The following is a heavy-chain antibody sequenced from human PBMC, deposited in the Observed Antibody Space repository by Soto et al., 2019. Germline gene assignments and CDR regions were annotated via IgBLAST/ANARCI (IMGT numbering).Heavy chain of an antibody. CDR1: GGTFSSYA. J-gene: IGHJ3*02. Sequence: SVKVSCKASGGTFSSYAISWVRQAPGQGLEWMGGIIPIFGTANYAQKFQGRVTITADKSASTAYMELSSLRSEDTAVYYCARVHSSNAFDIWGQGTMVTVSS. CDR2: IIPIFGTA. V-gene: IGHV1-69*06. CDR3: ARVHSSNAFDI. D-gene: IGHD6-13*01.